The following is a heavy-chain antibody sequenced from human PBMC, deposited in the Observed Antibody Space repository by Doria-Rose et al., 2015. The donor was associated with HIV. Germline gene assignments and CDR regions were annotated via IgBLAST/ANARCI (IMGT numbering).Heavy chain of an antibody. J-gene: IGHJ5*01. CDR1: GFTLEDFN. D-gene: IGHD4-4*01. CDR2: ISWDGDRT. V-gene: IGHV3-43*01. CDR3: GKSYDYIRENLDS. Sequence: VQLQESGGGVKQPGGSLRLSCTASGFTLEDFNMHWVRQAPGKGLEWISYISWDGDRTHYSDSVRERFTISSDNSGNSLYLQMTSLRTEDADFYYCGKSYDYIRENLDSWGQGTLVTVSS.